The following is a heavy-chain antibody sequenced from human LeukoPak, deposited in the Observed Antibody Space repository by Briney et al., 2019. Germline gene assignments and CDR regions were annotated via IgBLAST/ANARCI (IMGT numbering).Heavy chain of an antibody. Sequence: ASVKVSCKASRYTFSSYDINWVRQATGQGLEWMGWMNANSGNIGYAQKFQGRVTMTRNTSISTVYMELSSLRFEDTAVYYCARWDARGYYFDYWGQGTLVTVSS. CDR2: MNANSGNI. CDR3: ARWDARGYYFDY. D-gene: IGHD1-26*01. V-gene: IGHV1-8*01. J-gene: IGHJ4*02. CDR1: RYTFSSYD.